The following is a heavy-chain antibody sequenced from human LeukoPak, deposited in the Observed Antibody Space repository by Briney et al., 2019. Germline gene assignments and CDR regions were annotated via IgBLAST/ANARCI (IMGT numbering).Heavy chain of an antibody. CDR2: ISSSGSTI. J-gene: IGHJ3*02. D-gene: IGHD2-15*01. CDR1: GSTFSDYY. CDR3: ARESGWTTPTAFDI. Sequence: PGGSLRLSCAASGSTFSDYYMGWIRQAPGKGLEWVSYISSSGSTIYYADSVKGRFTISRDNAKNSLYLQMNSLRAEDTAVYYCARESGWTTPTAFDIWGQGTMVTVSS. V-gene: IGHV3-11*01.